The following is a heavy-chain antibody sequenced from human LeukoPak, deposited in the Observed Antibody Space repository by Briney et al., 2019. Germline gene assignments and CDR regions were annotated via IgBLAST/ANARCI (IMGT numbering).Heavy chain of an antibody. CDR2: IYSGGST. V-gene: IGHV3-53*01. Sequence: GGSLRLSCAASGFSVSSNYMSWVRQAPGKGLEWVSVIYSGGSTYYADSVKGRFTISRDNSKNTLYLQKNSLRAEDTAVYYCCIAVAGSRYYFDYWGQGTLVTVSS. D-gene: IGHD6-19*01. CDR1: GFSVSSNY. CDR3: CIAVAGSRYYFDY. J-gene: IGHJ4*02.